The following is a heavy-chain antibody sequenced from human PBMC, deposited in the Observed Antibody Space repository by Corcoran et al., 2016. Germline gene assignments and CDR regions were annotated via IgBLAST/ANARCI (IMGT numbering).Heavy chain of an antibody. CDR1: GYTFISHD. CDR3: MRGSGQGGRDWFDP. V-gene: IGHV1-8*01. Sequence: QVQLVQSGAEGKKPGASVKVSCKASGYTFISHDINRVRQAAGQGLEWMGWMNSNSGNTGYAQMFQGRVTMTRDTSIDTAYLELSSLRYDDTAVYFCMRGSGQGGRDWFDPCGQGTAVIVSS. J-gene: IGHJ5*02. CDR2: MNSNSGNT. D-gene: IGHD6-19*01.